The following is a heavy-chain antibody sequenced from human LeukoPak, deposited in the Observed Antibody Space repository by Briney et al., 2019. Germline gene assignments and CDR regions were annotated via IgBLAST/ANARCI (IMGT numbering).Heavy chain of an antibody. CDR2: IYYSGST. J-gene: IGHJ1*01. Sequence: SETLSLTCTVSGGSFSSYYWSWIRQPPGKGPEYIGSIYYSGSTNYNPSLKGRVTISVDTSRNQFSLTVSSVTAADTAVYFCATLPRGTQPPDYFHHWGQGTLVTVSS. CDR3: ATLPRGTQPPDYFHH. V-gene: IGHV4-59*08. CDR1: GGSFSSYY. D-gene: IGHD1-1*01.